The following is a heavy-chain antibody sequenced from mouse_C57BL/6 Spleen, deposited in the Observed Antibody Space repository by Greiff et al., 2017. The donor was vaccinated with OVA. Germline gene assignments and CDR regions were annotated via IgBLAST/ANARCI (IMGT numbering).Heavy chain of an antibody. J-gene: IGHJ1*03. CDR3: ARDDDYRYFDV. V-gene: IGHV5-16*01. CDR1: GFTFSDYY. D-gene: IGHD2-3*01. CDR2: INYDGSST. Sequence: EVKLVESEGGLVQPGSSMKLSCTASGFTFSDYYMAWVRQVPEKGLEWVANINYDGSSTYYLDSLKSRFIISRDNAKNILYLQMSSLKSEDTATYYCARDDDYRYFDVWGTGTTVTVSS.